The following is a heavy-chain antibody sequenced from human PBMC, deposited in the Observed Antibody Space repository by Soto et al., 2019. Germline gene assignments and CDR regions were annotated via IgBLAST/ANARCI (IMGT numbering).Heavy chain of an antibody. V-gene: IGHV3-23*01. CDR2: VRGSGGGT. CDR1: GLGFSDYV. Sequence: EVHLLESGGGLVQPGGSLRLSCAASGLGFSDYVMSWVRQAPGKGLEWVSAVRGSGGGTEYADSVKGRFTISRDIPKSTLYLQMNKLRADDTVVYYCAKVPYSDNWRAWFDPWGQGTLVTVSS. D-gene: IGHD1-1*01. CDR3: AKVPYSDNWRAWFDP. J-gene: IGHJ5*02.